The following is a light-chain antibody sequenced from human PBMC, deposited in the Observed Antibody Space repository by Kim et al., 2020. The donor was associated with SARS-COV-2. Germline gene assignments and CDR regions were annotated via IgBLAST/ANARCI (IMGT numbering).Light chain of an antibody. Sequence: LSPGESATLSCRASQSISNYLAWYQQKPGQAPRLLINDASNRVSGIPARFSGSGSGTDFTLIISNLEPEDFAVYYCQQRNNWPLTFGQGTKVDIK. CDR1: QSISNY. CDR2: DAS. CDR3: QQRNNWPLT. J-gene: IGKJ1*01. V-gene: IGKV3-11*01.